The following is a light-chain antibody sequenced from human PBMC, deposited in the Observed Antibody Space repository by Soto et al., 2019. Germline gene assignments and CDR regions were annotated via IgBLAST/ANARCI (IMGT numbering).Light chain of an antibody. CDR3: SSYTTSSTQV. CDR2: EVS. CDR1: SSDVGYYNY. V-gene: IGLV2-14*01. Sequence: QSVLTQPASVSGSPGQSITISCTGTSSDVGYYNYDSWYQHHPGKVPKLMIYEVSNRPSGVSNRFSGSKSGNTASLTISGLQAEDEADYYCSSYTTSSTQVFGGGTKVTVL. J-gene: IGLJ3*02.